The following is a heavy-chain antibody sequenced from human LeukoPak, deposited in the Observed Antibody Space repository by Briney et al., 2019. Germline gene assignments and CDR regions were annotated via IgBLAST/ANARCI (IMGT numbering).Heavy chain of an antibody. CDR1: GGSISSSSYY. Sequence: SETLSLTCTVSGGSISSSSYYWGWIRQPPGKGLEWIGSIYYSGSTYYNPSLKSRVTISVDTSKNQFSLKLSSVTAADTAVYYCASSSSYYYYYYIDVWGKGTTVTVSS. V-gene: IGHV4-39*01. D-gene: IGHD6-6*01. J-gene: IGHJ6*03. CDR3: ASSSSYYYYYYIDV. CDR2: IYYSGST.